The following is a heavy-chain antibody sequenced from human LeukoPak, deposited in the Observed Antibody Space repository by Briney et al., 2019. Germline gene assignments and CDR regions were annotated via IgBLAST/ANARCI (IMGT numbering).Heavy chain of an antibody. J-gene: IGHJ4*02. D-gene: IGHD3-10*01. CDR3: AKDRDYGSGSYVDY. V-gene: IGHV3-23*01. CDR2: ISGSGGST. CDR1: GFTFSSYA. Sequence: GGSLRLSCAASGFTFSSYAMSWVRQAPGKGVGWVSAISGSGGSTYYADSVKGRFTISRDNAKNSLYLQMNSLRAEDTALYYCAKDRDYGSGSYVDYWGQGTLVTVSS.